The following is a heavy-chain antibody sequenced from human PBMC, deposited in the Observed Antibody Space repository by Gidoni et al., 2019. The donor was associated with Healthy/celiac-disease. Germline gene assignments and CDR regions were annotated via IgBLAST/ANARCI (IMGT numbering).Heavy chain of an antibody. CDR2: ISYDGSNK. J-gene: IGHJ4*02. V-gene: IGHV3-30-3*01. D-gene: IGHD6-19*01. CDR3: AREKVWLGVYFDY. Sequence: QVQLVESGGGVVQPGRSLRLSCAASGFTFSRYAMHWVRQAPGKGLEWVAVISYDGSNKYYADSVKGRFTISRDNSKNTLYLQMNSLRAEDTAVYYCAREKVWLGVYFDYWGQGTLVTVSS. CDR1: GFTFSRYA.